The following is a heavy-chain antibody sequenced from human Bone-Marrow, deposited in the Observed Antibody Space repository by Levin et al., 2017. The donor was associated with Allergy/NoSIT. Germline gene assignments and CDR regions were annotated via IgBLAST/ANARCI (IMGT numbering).Heavy chain of an antibody. J-gene: IGHJ3*02. CDR2: IYSSGST. CDR1: GGPIRSFY. V-gene: IGHV4-59*01. Sequence: PSETLSLTCIVSGGPIRSFYWTWIRQPPGKGLEWIGYIYSSGSTNFNPSLESRVSMSVDTSKNLFSLKLSSVTAADSAIYYCARDSRYTSAFDTWGQGTMVTVSS. CDR3: ARDSRYTSAFDT. D-gene: IGHD5-12*01.